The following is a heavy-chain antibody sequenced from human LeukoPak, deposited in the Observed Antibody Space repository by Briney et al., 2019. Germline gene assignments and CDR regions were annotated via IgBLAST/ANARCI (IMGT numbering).Heavy chain of an antibody. CDR1: GGSFSDYY. J-gene: IGHJ4*02. Sequence: SETLSLTCAVYGGSFSDYYWTWIRQPPGKGLEWIGEINHSGSTNYNPSLKSRVTISVDTSKNQFSLKLRSVTAADTAAYYCARGLGSIAGATASDYWGQGTLVTVSS. CDR2: INHSGST. CDR3: ARGLGSIAGATASDY. V-gene: IGHV4-34*01. D-gene: IGHD1-26*01.